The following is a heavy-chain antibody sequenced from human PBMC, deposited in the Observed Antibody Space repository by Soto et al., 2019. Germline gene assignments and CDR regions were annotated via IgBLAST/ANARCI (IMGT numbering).Heavy chain of an antibody. V-gene: IGHV4-31*03. J-gene: IGHJ4*02. CDR3: ARDFGGYSFLGF. CDR2: IYYSGST. CDR1: GGSISSGGYY. Sequence: QVQLQESGPGLVKPSQTLSLTCTVSGGSISSGGYYWSWIRKHPGKGLEWIGYIYYSGSTYYNPSLKSRVIISVDTSKNQFSLKLSSVTAADTAVYYCARDFGGYSFLGFWGQGTLVTVSS. D-gene: IGHD5-18*01.